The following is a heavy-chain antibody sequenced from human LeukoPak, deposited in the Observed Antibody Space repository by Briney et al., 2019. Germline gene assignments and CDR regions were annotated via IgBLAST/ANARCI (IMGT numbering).Heavy chain of an antibody. V-gene: IGHV4-59*08. Sequence: SETLSLTCTVSGGSISSYYWGWIRQPPGKGLEWIGYIYYSGSTNYNPSLKSRVTISVDTSKNQFSLKLSSVTAADTAVYYCARQRGRSWLHWYFDLWGRGTLVTVSS. CDR1: GGSISSYY. J-gene: IGHJ2*01. D-gene: IGHD6-13*01. CDR2: IYYSGST. CDR3: ARQRGRSWLHWYFDL.